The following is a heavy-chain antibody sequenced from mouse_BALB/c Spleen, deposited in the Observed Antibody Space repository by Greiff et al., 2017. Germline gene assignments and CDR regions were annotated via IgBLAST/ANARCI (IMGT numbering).Heavy chain of an antibody. Sequence: QVHVKQSGAELVKPGASVKLSCKTSGYTFTSYWIQWVKQRPGQGLGWIGEIFPGTGTTYYNEKFKGKATLTIDTSSSTAYMQLSSLTSEDSAVYFCARSDYRYDVKNAMDYWGQGTSVTVSS. CDR2: IFPGTGTT. CDR1: GYTFTSYW. D-gene: IGHD2-14*01. CDR3: ARSDYRYDVKNAMDY. J-gene: IGHJ4*01. V-gene: IGHV1S132*01.